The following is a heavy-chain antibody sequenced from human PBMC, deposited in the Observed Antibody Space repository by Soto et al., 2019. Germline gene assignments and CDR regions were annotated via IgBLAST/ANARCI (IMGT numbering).Heavy chain of an antibody. V-gene: IGHV3-30*18. CDR1: GFTFSSYG. CDR3: AKSDLVLKG. CDR2: ISYDGSNK. J-gene: IGHJ4*02. D-gene: IGHD2-8*01. Sequence: QVQLVESGGGVVQPGRSLRLSCAASGFTFSSYGMHWVRQAPGKGLEWVAVISYDGSNKYYADSVKGRFTISRDNSKNTLYLQMNSLRAEDTAVYDCAKSDLVLKGWGQGTLVTVSS.